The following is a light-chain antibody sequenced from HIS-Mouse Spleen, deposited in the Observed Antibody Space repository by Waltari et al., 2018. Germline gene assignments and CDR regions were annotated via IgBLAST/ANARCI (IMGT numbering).Light chain of an antibody. Sequence: DIQMTQSPSTLSASVGDRVPLTCRASQSIRTWMDWYQHKPGQAPKLLIYKASSLESGVPSRFSGSGAGTEFTLTISSLQPDDFAAYYCQQYNSYPWTFGQGTKVEIK. CDR3: QQYNSYPWT. J-gene: IGKJ1*01. CDR2: KAS. V-gene: IGKV1-5*03. CDR1: QSIRTW.